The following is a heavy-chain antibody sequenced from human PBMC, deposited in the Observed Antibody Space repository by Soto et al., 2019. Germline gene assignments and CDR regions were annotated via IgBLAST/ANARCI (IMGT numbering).Heavy chain of an antibody. D-gene: IGHD1-1*01. J-gene: IGHJ6*02. Sequence: QVQLVQSGVEVKKPGSSVKVSCKASGGTLNSYAIDWVRQAPGQGLEWMGGIIPIFGNTYYAQRLQGRVKLNADESTRSAYMEVSTLTSEDTAVYYCARGTVTGSEYNFYYYGMDVWGQGTTVIVSS. V-gene: IGHV1-69*12. CDR1: GGTLNSYA. CDR3: ARGTVTGSEYNFYYYGMDV. CDR2: IIPIFGNT.